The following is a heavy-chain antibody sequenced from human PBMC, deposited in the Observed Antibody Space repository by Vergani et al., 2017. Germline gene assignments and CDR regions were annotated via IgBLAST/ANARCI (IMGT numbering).Heavy chain of an antibody. J-gene: IGHJ4*02. CDR3: AKDKPKYSYGNGFDY. CDR2: ISGSGGST. D-gene: IGHD5-18*01. V-gene: IGHV3-23*01. CDR1: GFTFSSDA. Sequence: EVQLLESGGGLVQPGGSLRLSCAASGFTFSSDAMSWVRQAPGKGLEWVSAISGSGGSTYNADSVKGRFTISRDNSKNTLYLQMNSLRAEDTAVYYCAKDKPKYSYGNGFDYWGQGTLVTVSS.